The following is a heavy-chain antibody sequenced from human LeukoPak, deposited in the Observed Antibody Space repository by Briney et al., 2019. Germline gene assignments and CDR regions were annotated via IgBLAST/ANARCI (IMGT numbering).Heavy chain of an antibody. CDR2: ISSSGSTI. J-gene: IGHJ6*03. CDR3: ARVSRVVGSTSYYYMDV. D-gene: IGHD2-2*01. CDR1: GFTFSSYS. Sequence: PGGSLRLSCAASGFTFSSYSMNWVRQAPGKGLEWVSYISSSGSTIYYADSVKGRFTISRDNAKNSLYLQMNSLRAEDTAVYYCARVSRVVGSTSYYYMDVWGKGTTVTISS. V-gene: IGHV3-48*04.